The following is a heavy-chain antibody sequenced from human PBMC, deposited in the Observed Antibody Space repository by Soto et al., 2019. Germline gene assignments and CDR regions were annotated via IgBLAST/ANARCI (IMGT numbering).Heavy chain of an antibody. V-gene: IGHV1-8*01. CDR1: GYTFTSYD. Sequence: ASVKVSCKASGYTFTSYDINWVRQATGQGLEWMGWMNPNSGNTGYAQKFQGRVTMTRNTSISTAYMELSSLRSEDTAVYYCARMADYYYYYGMDVWGQGTTVTVS. CDR2: MNPNSGNT. J-gene: IGHJ6*02. CDR3: ARMADYYYYYGMDV.